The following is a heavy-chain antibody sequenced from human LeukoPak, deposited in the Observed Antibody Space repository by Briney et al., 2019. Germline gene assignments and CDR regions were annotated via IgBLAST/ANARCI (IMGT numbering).Heavy chain of an antibody. V-gene: IGHV1-2*02. CDR1: GYTFTGYY. Sequence: ASVKVSCKASGYTFTGYYMHWVRQAPGQGLEWMGWINPNSGGTNYAQKFQGRVTMTRDTSISTAYMELSRLRSDDTAMYYCARDQAETFIYYYDSSGYYYYWGQGTLVTVSS. CDR2: INPNSGGT. D-gene: IGHD3-22*01. J-gene: IGHJ4*02. CDR3: ARDQAETFIYYYDSSGYYYY.